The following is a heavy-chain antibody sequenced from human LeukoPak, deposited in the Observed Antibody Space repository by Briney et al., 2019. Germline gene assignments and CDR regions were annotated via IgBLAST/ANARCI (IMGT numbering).Heavy chain of an antibody. V-gene: IGHV4-30-2*01. J-gene: IGHJ4*02. CDR2: IYYSGST. CDR3: ARGRDGDPGFDY. CDR1: GGSISSGGYS. D-gene: IGHD4-17*01. Sequence: ASETLSLTCAVSGGSISSGGYSWSWIRQPPGKGLEWIGYIYYSGSTYYNPSLKSRVTISVDRSKNQFSLKLSSVTAADTAVYYCARGRDGDPGFDYWGQGNLVTVSS.